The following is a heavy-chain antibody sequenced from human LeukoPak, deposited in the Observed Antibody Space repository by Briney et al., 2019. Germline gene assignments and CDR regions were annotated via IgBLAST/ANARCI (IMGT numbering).Heavy chain of an antibody. CDR2: IHTRGST. V-gene: IGHV4-61*02. CDR3: ARTDLLTGYYYFDY. D-gene: IGHD3-9*01. CDR1: GGSISSGNCY. Sequence: SETLSLTCSVSGGSISSGNCYWSWIRQPAGRGLEWIGRIHTRGSTNYNPSLKSRLTMSLDTSKDQSSLKLTSVTAADTAVYYCARTDLLTGYYYFDYWGQGALVTVSS. J-gene: IGHJ4*02.